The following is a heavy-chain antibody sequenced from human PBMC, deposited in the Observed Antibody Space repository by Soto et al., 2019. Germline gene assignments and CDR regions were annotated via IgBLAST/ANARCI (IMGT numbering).Heavy chain of an antibody. CDR1: GYGFTSYW. CDR2: IFPGDSDT. CDR3: GRKADSSVYYSNDY. V-gene: IGHV5-51*01. J-gene: IGHJ4*02. D-gene: IGHD3-22*01. Sequence: GESLKISCKGSGYGFTSYWIGWVRQMPGKGLEWMGIIFPGDSDTRYSPSFQGQVTMSADKSISTAYLQWSSLKASDTAMYYCGRKADSSVYYSNDYWGEGTLVTVSS.